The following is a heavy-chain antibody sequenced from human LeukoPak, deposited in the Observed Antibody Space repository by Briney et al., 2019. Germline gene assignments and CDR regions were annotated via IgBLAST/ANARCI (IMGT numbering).Heavy chain of an antibody. CDR1: GFTFSNYW. V-gene: IGHV3-74*01. Sequence: PGGSLRLSCAASGFTFSNYWMHRVRQAPGKGLVWVSRINSDGSSTNYADSVKGRFTISRDNAKNTLYLQMNSLRAEDTAVYYCASDTVDTALGIDYWGQGTLVTVSS. CDR2: INSDGSST. J-gene: IGHJ4*02. D-gene: IGHD5-18*01. CDR3: ASDTVDTALGIDY.